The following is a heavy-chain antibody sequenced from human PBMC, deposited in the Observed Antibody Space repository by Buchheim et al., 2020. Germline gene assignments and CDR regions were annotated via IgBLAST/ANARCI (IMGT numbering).Heavy chain of an antibody. Sequence: EVQLLESGGGLVQPGGSLRLSCAASGFTFSSYAMSWVRQAPGKGLEWVSAISGSGGSTHYADSVKVRFTISRDNSKNTLYLQMNSLRAEDTAVYYCAKDFLPTQYSSSWFGDYYYYGMDVWGQGTT. CDR3: AKDFLPTQYSSSWFGDYYYYGMDV. CDR2: ISGSGGST. D-gene: IGHD6-13*01. J-gene: IGHJ6*02. V-gene: IGHV3-23*01. CDR1: GFTFSSYA.